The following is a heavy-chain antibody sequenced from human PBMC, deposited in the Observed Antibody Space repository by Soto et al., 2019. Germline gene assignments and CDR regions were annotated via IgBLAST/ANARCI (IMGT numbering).Heavy chain of an antibody. V-gene: IGHV4-31*03. CDR1: GGSISSGGYY. Sequence: SETLSLTCTVSGGSISSGGYYWSWIRQHPGKGLEWIGYIYYSGSTYYNPSLKSRVTISVDTSKNQFSLKLSSVTAADTAVYYCARHRVYRGWLDYWGQGTLVTVS. CDR2: IYYSGST. CDR3: ARHRVYRGWLDY. J-gene: IGHJ4*02. D-gene: IGHD6-19*01.